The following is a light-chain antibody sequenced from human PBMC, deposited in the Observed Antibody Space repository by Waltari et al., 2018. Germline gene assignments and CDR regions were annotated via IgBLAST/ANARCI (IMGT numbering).Light chain of an antibody. V-gene: IGLV2-14*01. CDR3: SSYTSHDTLRWV. CDR2: EVT. CDR1: SSDVGDYNY. Sequence: QSALTQPASVSGSPGQSITISCPGTSSDVGDYNYVSWYQNYPGKAPKLMFFEVTNRPSGVSDRFSCSKSGNTASLSISGLQADDEAVYYCSSYTSHDTLRWVFGGGTKLTVL. J-gene: IGLJ3*02.